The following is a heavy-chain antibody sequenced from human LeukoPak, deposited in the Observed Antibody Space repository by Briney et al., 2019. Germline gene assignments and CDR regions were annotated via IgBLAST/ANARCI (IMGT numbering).Heavy chain of an antibody. CDR3: AKDQTAMVQGIDY. D-gene: IGHD5-18*01. V-gene: IGHV3-30*18. Sequence: PGRSLRLSCAASGFTFSSYGMHWVRQAPGKGLEWVAVISYDGSNKYYADSVKGRFTISRDNSENTLYLQMNSLRAEDTAVYYCAKDQTAMVQGIDYWGQGTLVTVSS. J-gene: IGHJ4*02. CDR2: ISYDGSNK. CDR1: GFTFSSYG.